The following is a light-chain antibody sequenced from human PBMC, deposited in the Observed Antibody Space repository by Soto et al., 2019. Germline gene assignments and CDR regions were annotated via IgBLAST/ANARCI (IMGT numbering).Light chain of an antibody. Sequence: DIQMSQSPSSLSASVGDRFTITCRTSQSISIYLNWYQQIPGKAPKLLIYASSNLHTGVPSRFSGSASGTDFTLTISSLQPEDSATYYCQQTYSNPRTFGQGTKVDI. CDR1: QSISIY. V-gene: IGKV1-39*01. CDR2: ASS. CDR3: QQTYSNPRT. J-gene: IGKJ1*01.